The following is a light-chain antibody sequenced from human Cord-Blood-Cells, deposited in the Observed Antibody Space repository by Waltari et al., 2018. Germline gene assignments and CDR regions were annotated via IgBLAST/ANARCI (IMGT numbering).Light chain of an antibody. CDR2: GAS. V-gene: IGKV3-20*01. Sequence: EIVLTQSPGTLSLSPVERATLSCRASQSVSSSYLAWSQQKPGQAPRLLIYGASSRATGIPDRFSGSGSGTDFTLTISRLEPEDFAVYYCQQYGSSPWTFGQGTKVEIK. J-gene: IGKJ1*01. CDR3: QQYGSSPWT. CDR1: QSVSSSY.